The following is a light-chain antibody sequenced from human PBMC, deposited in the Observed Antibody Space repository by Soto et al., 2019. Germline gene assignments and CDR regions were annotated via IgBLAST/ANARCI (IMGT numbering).Light chain of an antibody. V-gene: IGLV1-44*01. CDR3: AAWDDGLNGVV. Sequence: QAVLTQPPSASGTPGQRVTISCSGSSSNIGNNTVNWYQQLPGSAPKLLVYMNSLRPSGFPDRFSGSKSGTSASLAISGLQSEDEADYYCAAWDDGLNGVVFGGGTQLTVL. CDR1: SSNIGNNT. CDR2: MNS. J-gene: IGLJ2*01.